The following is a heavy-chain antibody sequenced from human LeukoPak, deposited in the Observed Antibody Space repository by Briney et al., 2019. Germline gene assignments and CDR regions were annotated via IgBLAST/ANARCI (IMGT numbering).Heavy chain of an antibody. D-gene: IGHD2-21*02. V-gene: IGHV3-21*01. CDR1: GFTFSSYS. CDR3: ARPQHIVVVTALGY. Sequence: AGGSLRLSCAASGFTFSSYSMNWVRQAPGKGLEWVSSISSSSSYIYYADSVKGRFTISRDNAKNSLYLQMNSLRAEDTAVYYCARPQHIVVVTALGYWGQGALVTVSS. J-gene: IGHJ4*02. CDR2: ISSSSSYI.